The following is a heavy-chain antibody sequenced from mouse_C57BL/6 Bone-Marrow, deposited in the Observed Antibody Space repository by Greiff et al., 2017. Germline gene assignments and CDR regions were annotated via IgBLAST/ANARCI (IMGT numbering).Heavy chain of an antibody. J-gene: IGHJ2*01. CDR3: ARRGGKYFDY. V-gene: IGHV5-6*01. CDR2: ISSGGSYT. D-gene: IGHD2-1*01. CDR1: GFTFSSYG. Sequence: EVQVVESGGDLVKPGGSLKLYCAASGFTFSSYGMSWVRQTPDKRLEWVATISSGGSYTYYPDSVKGRFTISRDNAKNTLYLQMSSLKSEDTAMYYCARRGGKYFDYWGQGTTLTVSS.